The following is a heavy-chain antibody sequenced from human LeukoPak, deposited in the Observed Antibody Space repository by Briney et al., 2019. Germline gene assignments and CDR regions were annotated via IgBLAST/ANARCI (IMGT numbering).Heavy chain of an antibody. CDR1: GFTLSPFW. Sequence: GGSLRLSCAASGFTLSPFWMHWVRQSPGKGPVWVSRIGPDGSVTNYADSVKGRFTISRDNARNTLYLQISSLSVEDTAVYYCARAPSGYGMVAFDYWGQGTLVTVSS. V-gene: IGHV3-74*01. D-gene: IGHD5-12*01. J-gene: IGHJ4*02. CDR2: IGPDGSVT. CDR3: ARAPSGYGMVAFDY.